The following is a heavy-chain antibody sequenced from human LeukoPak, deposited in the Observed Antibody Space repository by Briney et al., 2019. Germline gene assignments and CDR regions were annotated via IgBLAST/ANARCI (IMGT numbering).Heavy chain of an antibody. Sequence: GGSLRLSCAASGFTFHGYSMNWVRQAPGKGLEWVSTISFTGDNAFYADSVKGRFTISRDRSKNTLYLQMNTLRVEDTAVYYCAKGRHPIDFWSGFMTVFDYWGQGTLVTVSS. CDR3: AKGRHPIDFWSGFMTVFDY. J-gene: IGHJ4*02. D-gene: IGHD3-3*01. CDR2: ISFTGDNA. CDR1: GFTFHGYS. V-gene: IGHV3-23*01.